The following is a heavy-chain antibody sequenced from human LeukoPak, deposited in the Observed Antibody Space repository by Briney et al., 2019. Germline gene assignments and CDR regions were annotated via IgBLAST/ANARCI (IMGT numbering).Heavy chain of an antibody. CDR2: IYHGGST. Sequence: SETLSLTCAVSGGSISSTDWWSWVRQPPGKGLEWVGQIYHGGSTNFNPSLKSRVTISVDKSKNQFSLKLNSVTAADTAVYYCARAEPRGSVWYPYWGQGTLVTVSS. V-gene: IGHV4-4*02. D-gene: IGHD6-13*01. J-gene: IGHJ4*02. CDR3: ARAEPRGSVWYPY. CDR1: GGSISSTDW.